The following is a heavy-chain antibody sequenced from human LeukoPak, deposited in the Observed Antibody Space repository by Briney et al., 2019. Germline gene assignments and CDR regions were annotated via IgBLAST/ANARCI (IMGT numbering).Heavy chain of an antibody. Sequence: ASVKVSCKASGYTFTGYYMHWVRQAPGQGLEWMGWINPNSDGTHYAQNFQGRVTLTRDTSITTAYMELNRLTSDDTAVYYCSRGYRSSRYGTLDWGQGTQVTVSS. V-gene: IGHV1-2*02. D-gene: IGHD6-13*01. CDR1: GYTFTGYY. J-gene: IGHJ4*02. CDR3: SRGYRSSRYGTLD. CDR2: INPNSDGT.